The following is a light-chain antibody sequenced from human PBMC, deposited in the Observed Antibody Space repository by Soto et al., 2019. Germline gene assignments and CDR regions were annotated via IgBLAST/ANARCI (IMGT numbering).Light chain of an antibody. CDR1: QSVSSLY. J-gene: IGKJ4*01. V-gene: IGKV3D-20*01. CDR2: DTS. Sequence: EIVLTQSLDTLSLSPGERATLSCVTRQSVSSLYLAWYQQKPGLAPRLLIYDTSRRATGVPDRFSGSGSGTDFTLTISRLEPEDFAVYYCQQYVAEPLTFGGGTKVDIK. CDR3: QQYVAEPLT.